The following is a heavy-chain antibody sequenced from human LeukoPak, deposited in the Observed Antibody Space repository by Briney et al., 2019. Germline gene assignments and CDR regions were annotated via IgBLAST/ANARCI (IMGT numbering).Heavy chain of an antibody. CDR2: IYYSGST. Sequence: SETLSLTCTVSGGSISSYYWSWIRQPPGKGLEWIGHIYYSGSTNYNPSLNSRVTISVVKSKNQFSLKLSSVTAADTAVYYCARGGSSGWSFDYWGQGTLVTVSS. CDR1: GGSISSYY. D-gene: IGHD6-19*01. V-gene: IGHV4-59*12. CDR3: ARGGSSGWSFDY. J-gene: IGHJ4*02.